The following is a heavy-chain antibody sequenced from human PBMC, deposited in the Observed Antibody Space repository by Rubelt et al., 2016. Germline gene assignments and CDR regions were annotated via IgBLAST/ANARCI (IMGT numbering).Heavy chain of an antibody. CDR2: ISYDGSNK. D-gene: IGHD3-10*01. Sequence: QVQLVESGGGVVQPGRSLRLSCAASGFTFSSYGMHWVRQAPGKGLEWVAVISYDGSNKYFADSGKGRFTISRDNSKNTLYLQMNSLRAEDTAVYYCAKCGPQGGRGVIIDWGQGTLVTVSS. CDR1: GFTFSSYG. CDR3: AKCGPQGGRGVIID. J-gene: IGHJ4*02. V-gene: IGHV3-30*18.